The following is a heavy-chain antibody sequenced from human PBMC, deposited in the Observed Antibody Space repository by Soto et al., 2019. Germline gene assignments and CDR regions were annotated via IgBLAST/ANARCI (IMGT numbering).Heavy chain of an antibody. D-gene: IGHD3-22*01. CDR2: IIPIFGTA. CDR1: GGTFSSYA. Sequence: QVQLVQSGAEVQKPGSSVKVSCKASGGTFSSYAISWVRQAPGQGLEWMGGIIPIFGTANYAQKFQGRVTITADESTSTAYMELSSLRSEDTAVYYCARVISDSSGYRDDAFDIWGQGTMVTVSS. CDR3: ARVISDSSGYRDDAFDI. V-gene: IGHV1-69*01. J-gene: IGHJ3*02.